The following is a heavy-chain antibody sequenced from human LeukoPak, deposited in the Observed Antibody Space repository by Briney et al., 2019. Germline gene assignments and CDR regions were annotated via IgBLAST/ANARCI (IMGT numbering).Heavy chain of an antibody. J-gene: IGHJ4*02. D-gene: IGHD6-19*01. CDR1: GFTVSSNY. Sequence: GGSLRLSCAASGFTVSSNYMSSVRQAPGKGLEWDSVIYSGGSTYYADSVKGRFTISRDNSKNPLYPQMNSLRAEDTAVYYCARDRDSGYSSGWYPLGNWGQGTLVTVSS. CDR3: ARDRDSGYSSGWYPLGN. V-gene: IGHV3-53*01. CDR2: IYSGGST.